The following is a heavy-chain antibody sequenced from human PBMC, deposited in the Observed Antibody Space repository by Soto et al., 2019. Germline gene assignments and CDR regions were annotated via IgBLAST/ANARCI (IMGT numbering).Heavy chain of an antibody. CDR3: ASDHGYSYGYAWFDP. V-gene: IGHV1-69*01. CDR1: GGTFSSYA. Sequence: QVQLVQSGAEVKKPGSSVKVSCKASGGTFSSYAISWVRQAPGQGLEWMGGIIPIFGTANYAQKFQGRVTITADESTSTAYMEMRSMRSEDTAVYYCASDHGYSYGYAWFDPWGQGTLVTVSS. D-gene: IGHD5-18*01. J-gene: IGHJ5*02. CDR2: IIPIFGTA.